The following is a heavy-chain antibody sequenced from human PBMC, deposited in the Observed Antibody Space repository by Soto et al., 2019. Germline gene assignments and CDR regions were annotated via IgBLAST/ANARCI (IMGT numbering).Heavy chain of an antibody. CDR1: GGTFSSYT. Sequence: QVQLVQSGAEVKKPGSSVKVSCKASGGTFSSYTISWVRQAPGQGLEWMGRIIPILGIANYAQKFQGRVTITADKSTSTAYMGLSSLRSEDTAVYYCARDRSNSYGYVDYYYGMDVWGQGTTVTVSS. V-gene: IGHV1-69*08. CDR2: IIPILGIA. CDR3: ARDRSNSYGYVDYYYGMDV. D-gene: IGHD5-18*01. J-gene: IGHJ6*02.